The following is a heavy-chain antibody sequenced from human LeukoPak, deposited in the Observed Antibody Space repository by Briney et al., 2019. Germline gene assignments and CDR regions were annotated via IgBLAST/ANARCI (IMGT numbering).Heavy chain of an antibody. Sequence: GGSLRLSCAASGFTFSSYSINWVRQAPGQGLEWVSSISSSSSYIYYADSVKGRFSISRDNAKNSLYLQMNSLRAEDTAVYYCAELGITMIGGVWGKGTTVTISS. D-gene: IGHD3-10*02. CDR2: ISSSSSYI. CDR1: GFTFSSYS. J-gene: IGHJ6*04. V-gene: IGHV3-21*01. CDR3: AELGITMIGGV.